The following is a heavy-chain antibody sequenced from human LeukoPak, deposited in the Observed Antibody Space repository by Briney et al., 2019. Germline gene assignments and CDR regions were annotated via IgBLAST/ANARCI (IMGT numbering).Heavy chain of an antibody. D-gene: IGHD1-26*01. Sequence: GGSLRLSCAASGFTFSSYAMSWVRQAPGKGLEWVSAISGSGGSTYYADSVKGRFTISRDNSKNTLYLQMNSLRADDTATYYCAKDLGLRGSPGPFDIWGRGTMVTVSS. CDR3: AKDLGLRGSPGPFDI. CDR2: ISGSGGST. J-gene: IGHJ3*02. CDR1: GFTFSSYA. V-gene: IGHV3-23*01.